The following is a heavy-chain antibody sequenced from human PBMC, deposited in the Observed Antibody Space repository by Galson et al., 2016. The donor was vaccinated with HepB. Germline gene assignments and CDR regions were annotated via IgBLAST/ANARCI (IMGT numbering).Heavy chain of an antibody. Sequence: QSGAEVKEPGESLKISCKGSGYRFTSQWVGWVRQMPGKGLEWMGIIYPGDSDTRYSPSFQGQVTISVDKSISTAYLQWASLKASDTAMYFCASSLIVGATGGAFDSWGPGTRVTVSP. CDR2: IYPGDSDT. CDR3: ASSLIVGATGGAFDS. J-gene: IGHJ3*02. CDR1: GYRFTSQW. V-gene: IGHV5-51*01. D-gene: IGHD1-26*01.